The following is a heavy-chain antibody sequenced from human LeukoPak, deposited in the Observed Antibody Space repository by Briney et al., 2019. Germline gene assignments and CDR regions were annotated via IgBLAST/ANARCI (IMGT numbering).Heavy chain of an antibody. V-gene: IGHV3-30*03. D-gene: IGHD2-15*01. CDR3: ARDGGWSRANWFDP. CDR1: GFTFSSYG. Sequence: TGGSLRLSCAASGFTFSSYGMHWVRQAPGKGLEWVAVISYDGSNKYYADSVKGRFTISRDNSKNTLYLQMNSLRAEDTAVYYCARDGGWSRANWFDPWAREPWSPSPQ. J-gene: IGHJ5*02. CDR2: ISYDGSNK.